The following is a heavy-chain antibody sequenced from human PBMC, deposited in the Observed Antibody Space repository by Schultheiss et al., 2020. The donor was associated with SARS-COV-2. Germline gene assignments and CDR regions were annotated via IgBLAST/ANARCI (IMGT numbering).Heavy chain of an antibody. D-gene: IGHD3-10*01. CDR3: ARQTDGSGSYEG. Sequence: SETLSLTCAVSGYSISSGYYWGWIRQPPGKGLEWIGSIYHSGSTYYNPSLKSRVTISVDTSKNQFSLKLSSVTAADTAVYYCARQTDGSGSYEGWGQGTLVTVSS. J-gene: IGHJ4*02. CDR2: IYHSGST. V-gene: IGHV4-38-2*01. CDR1: GYSISSGYY.